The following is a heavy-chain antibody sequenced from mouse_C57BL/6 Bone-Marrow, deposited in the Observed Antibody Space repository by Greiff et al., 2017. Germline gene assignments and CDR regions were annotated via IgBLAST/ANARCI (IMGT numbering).Heavy chain of an antibody. CDR2: IYPGSGST. CDR3: ARGPYYYGSSYWYFDV. Sequence: QVQLQQSGAELVKPGASVKMSCKASGYTFTSYWITWVKQRPGQGLEWIGDIYPGSGSTNYNEKFKSKATLTVDTSSSTAYMQLSRLTSEDSAVYYCARGPYYYGSSYWYFDVWGTGTTVTVSS. D-gene: IGHD1-1*01. CDR1: GYTFTSYW. V-gene: IGHV1-55*01. J-gene: IGHJ1*03.